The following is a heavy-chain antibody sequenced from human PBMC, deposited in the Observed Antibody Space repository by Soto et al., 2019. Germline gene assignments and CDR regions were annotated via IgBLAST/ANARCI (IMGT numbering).Heavy chain of an antibody. CDR3: ARHGDCSGGSCYYYYGMDV. CDR2: IYPGDSDT. Sequence: GESLKISCKGSGYSFTSYWIGWVRQMPGKGLEWMGIIYPGDSDTRYSPSFQGQVTISADKSISTAYLQWSSLKASDTAMYYCARHGDCSGGSCYYYYGMDVWGQGTTVTVSS. V-gene: IGHV5-51*01. D-gene: IGHD2-15*01. CDR1: GYSFTSYW. J-gene: IGHJ6*02.